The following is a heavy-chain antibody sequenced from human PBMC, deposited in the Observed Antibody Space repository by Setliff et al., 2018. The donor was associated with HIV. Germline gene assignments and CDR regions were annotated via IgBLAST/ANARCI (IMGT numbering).Heavy chain of an antibody. CDR3: ARGLGGYYSYFDY. CDR1: GGSISSGSYY. CDR2: IYTSGST. D-gene: IGHD3-3*01. J-gene: IGHJ4*02. V-gene: IGHV4-61*02. Sequence: SETLSLTCTVSGGSISSGSYYWSWIRQPAGKGLEWIGRIYTSGSTNYNPSLKSRVTISVDTSKKQFSLKLSSVTAADTAMYYCARGLGGYYSYFDYWGQGTLVTVSS.